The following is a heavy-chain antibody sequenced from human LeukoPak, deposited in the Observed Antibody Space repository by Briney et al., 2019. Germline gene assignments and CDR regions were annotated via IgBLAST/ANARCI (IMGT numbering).Heavy chain of an antibody. V-gene: IGHV4-4*07. D-gene: IGHD3-22*01. J-gene: IGHJ4*02. CDR2: IYTSGST. CDR1: GASISSFY. Sequence: SETLSLTCTVSGASISSFYWTWIRQPAGKGLEWIGRIYTSGSTNYNPSLKSRVTISVGKSENQFSLKLTSVTAADTAVYYCGKGDYYDSSGYFLDFWGQGTPVTVSS. CDR3: GKGDYYDSSGYFLDF.